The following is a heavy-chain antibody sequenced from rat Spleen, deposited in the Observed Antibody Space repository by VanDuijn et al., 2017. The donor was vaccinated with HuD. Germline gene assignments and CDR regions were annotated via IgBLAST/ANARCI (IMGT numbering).Heavy chain of an antibody. CDR3: TCDGYY. CDR2: IWDDGTT. Sequence: QVQLKESGPGLVQPSQTLSLTCTVAGFSLTSYNVHWIRHPPGKGLEWMGGIWDDGTTDYDSALKSRLSITKDTSKSQVFLKMNSLQIDDTAIYFCTCDGYYWGQGVMVTVSS. CDR1: GFSLTSYN. D-gene: IGHD1-12*03. V-gene: IGHV2-1*01. J-gene: IGHJ2*01.